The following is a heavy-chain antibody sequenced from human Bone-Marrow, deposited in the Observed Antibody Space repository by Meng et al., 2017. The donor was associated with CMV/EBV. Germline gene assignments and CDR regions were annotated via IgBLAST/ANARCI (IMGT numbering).Heavy chain of an antibody. Sequence: ASVKVSCKASGYTFAGHYLHWVRQAPGQGLDWMGWINPNSGATNYAQKFRGRATMTRDTSTRTAYMDLSRLRSDDTALYYCEREWRRRRYDGNYNVPDGFDIWGQGTMVTVSS. D-gene: IGHD1-26*01. CDR2: INPNSGAT. V-gene: IGHV1-2*02. J-gene: IGHJ3*02. CDR3: EREWRRRRYDGNYNVPDGFDI. CDR1: GYTFAGHY.